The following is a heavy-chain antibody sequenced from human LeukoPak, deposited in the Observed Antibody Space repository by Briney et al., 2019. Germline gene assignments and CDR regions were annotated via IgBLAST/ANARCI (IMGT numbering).Heavy chain of an antibody. V-gene: IGHV3-30*02. Sequence: GGSLGLSCATSGFTFSNYAMHWVRQGPDQGLDWVALIWYDGSRTDYAESVRGRFTISRDKSKNTLYLQMSSLRAEDTGVYYCARDLRKGCSGAPCHTPFNHWGQGTLVTVSS. CDR2: IWYDGSRT. CDR1: GFTFSNYA. J-gene: IGHJ4*02. CDR3: ARDLRKGCSGAPCHTPFNH. D-gene: IGHD2-15*01.